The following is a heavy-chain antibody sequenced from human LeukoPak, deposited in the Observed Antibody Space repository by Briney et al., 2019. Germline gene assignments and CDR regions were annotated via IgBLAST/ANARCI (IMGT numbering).Heavy chain of an antibody. Sequence: SETLSLTCTVSGGSISSSSYYWGWIRQPPGKGLEWIGSIYYSGSTYYNPSLKSRVTISVDTSKNQFSLKLSSVTAADTAVYYCARQVLAWLSGDLVDYWGQGTLVTVSS. CDR3: ARQVLAWLSGDLVDY. CDR1: GGSISSSSYY. V-gene: IGHV4-39*01. CDR2: IYYSGST. D-gene: IGHD3-3*01. J-gene: IGHJ4*02.